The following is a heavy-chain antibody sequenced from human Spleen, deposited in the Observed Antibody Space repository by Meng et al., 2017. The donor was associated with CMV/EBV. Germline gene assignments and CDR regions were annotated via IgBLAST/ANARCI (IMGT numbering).Heavy chain of an antibody. CDR1: GFTFSSYA. D-gene: IGHD3-10*01. V-gene: IGHV3-23*03. CDR3: ALFYGSGSYQNWFDP. J-gene: IGHJ5*02. Sequence: GSLRLSCAASGFTFSSYAMSWVRQAPGKGLEWVSVIYSGGSSTYYADSVKGRFTISRDNSKNTLYLQMNSLRAEDTAVYYCALFYGSGSYQNWFDPWGQGTLVTVS. CDR2: IYSGGSST.